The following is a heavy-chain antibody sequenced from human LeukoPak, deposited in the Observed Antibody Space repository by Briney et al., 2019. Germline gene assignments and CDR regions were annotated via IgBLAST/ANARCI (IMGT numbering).Heavy chain of an antibody. CDR1: GGSISSYY. CDR3: ARLYDSSGYYDY. Sequence: PSETLSLTCTVSGGSISSYYWSWIRQPPGKGLEWIGYIYYSGSTNYNPSLKSRVTISVDTSKNQFSLKLSSVTDADTAVYYCARLYDSSGYYDYWGQRTLVTVSS. D-gene: IGHD3-22*01. CDR2: IYYSGST. J-gene: IGHJ4*02. V-gene: IGHV4-59*08.